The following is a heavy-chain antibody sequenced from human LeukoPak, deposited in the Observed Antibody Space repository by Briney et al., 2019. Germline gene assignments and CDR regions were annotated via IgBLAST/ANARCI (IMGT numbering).Heavy chain of an antibody. CDR2: IKQDGSEK. J-gene: IGHJ4*02. D-gene: IGHD2-2*01. CDR3: ASTQRFDY. Sequence: GGSLRLSCAASGFTLSSYWMSWVRQAPGKGLEWVANIKQDGSEKYYVDSVKGRFTISRDNAKNSLYLQMNSLRAEDTAVYYCASTQRFDYWGQGTLVTVSS. CDR1: GFTLSSYW. V-gene: IGHV3-7*01.